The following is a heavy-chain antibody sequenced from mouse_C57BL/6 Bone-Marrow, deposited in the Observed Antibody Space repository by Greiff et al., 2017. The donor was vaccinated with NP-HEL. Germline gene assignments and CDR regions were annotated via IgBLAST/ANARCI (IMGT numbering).Heavy chain of an antibody. CDR1: GFSLTSYG. V-gene: IGHV2-2*01. CDR2: IWSGGST. CDR3: ARTRYYGSSYVYLYAMDY. Sequence: QVQLKESGPGLVQPSQSLSITCTVSGFSLTSYGVHWVRQSPGKGLEWLGVIWSGGSTDYNAAFISRLSISKDNSKSQVFFKMNSLQADDTAIYYCARTRYYGSSYVYLYAMDYWGQGTSVTVSS. D-gene: IGHD1-1*01. J-gene: IGHJ4*01.